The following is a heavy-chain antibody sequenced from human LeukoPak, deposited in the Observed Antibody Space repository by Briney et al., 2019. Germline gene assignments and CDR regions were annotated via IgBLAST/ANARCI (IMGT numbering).Heavy chain of an antibody. J-gene: IGHJ4*02. Sequence: SETLSLTCTVSGYSISNGYYWGWIRQPPGKGLEWVGSIYHRGSTYYNPSLRSRVTILLDRSKKQFSLKLMSVTAADTAVYFCARGAEYYAIWRGYAGYSDYWGQGISVTVSS. CDR2: IYHRGST. D-gene: IGHD3-3*01. CDR3: ARGAEYYAIWRGYAGYSDY. V-gene: IGHV4-38-2*02. CDR1: GYSISNGYY.